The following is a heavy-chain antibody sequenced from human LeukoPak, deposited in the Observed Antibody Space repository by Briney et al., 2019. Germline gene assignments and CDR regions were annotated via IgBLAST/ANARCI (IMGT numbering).Heavy chain of an antibody. V-gene: IGHV3-64D*06. CDR3: VIVRGYFDSSGTDY. CDR1: GFTFSSYT. CDR2: ITSTGGNT. Sequence: GGSLRLSCSASGFTFSSYTVHWVRQAPGKGLEFVSAITSTGGNTYYADSVTGRYTLSRDNSKNTLYLQMSSLRAEDTAVYYCVIVRGYFDSSGTDYWGQGTLVTVSS. J-gene: IGHJ4*02. D-gene: IGHD3-9*01.